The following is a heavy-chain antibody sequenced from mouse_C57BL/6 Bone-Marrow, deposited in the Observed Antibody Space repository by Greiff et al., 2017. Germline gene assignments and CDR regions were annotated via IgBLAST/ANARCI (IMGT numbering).Heavy chain of an antibody. V-gene: IGHV1-18*01. Sequence: VQLQQSGPELVKPGASVKIPCKASGYTFTDYNMDWVKQSHGKSLEWIGDINPNNGGTIYNQKFKGKATLTVDKSSSTAYMEVHSLTSEDTAVYYCVFAFAYWGQGTLVTVSA. CDR2: INPNNGGT. CDR3: VFAFAY. J-gene: IGHJ3*01. CDR1: GYTFTDYN.